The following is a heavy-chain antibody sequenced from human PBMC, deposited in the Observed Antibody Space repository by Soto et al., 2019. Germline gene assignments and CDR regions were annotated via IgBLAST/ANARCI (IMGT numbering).Heavy chain of an antibody. D-gene: IGHD3-3*01. CDR3: ARSVRFLERYYFDY. Sequence: PSETLSLTCTVSGGSISSYYWSWIRQPPGKGLEWIGYIYYSGSTNYNPSLKSRVTISVDTSKNQFSLKLSSVTAADTAVYYCARSVRFLERYYFDYWGQGTLVTVSS. CDR1: GGSISSYY. CDR2: IYYSGST. J-gene: IGHJ4*02. V-gene: IGHV4-59*01.